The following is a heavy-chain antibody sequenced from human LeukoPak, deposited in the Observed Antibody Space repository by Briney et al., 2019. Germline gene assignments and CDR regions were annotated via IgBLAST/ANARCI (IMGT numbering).Heavy chain of an antibody. Sequence: GGSLRLSCAASGFTFSSHGMHWVRQAPGKGLEWVAVIWYDGSNKYYADSVKGRFTISRDTSKNTLYLQMNSLRAEDTAVYYCARAPFRYSSGWYTFGYWGQGSLVTVSS. D-gene: IGHD6-19*01. V-gene: IGHV3-33*01. CDR3: ARAPFRYSSGWYTFGY. CDR1: GFTFSSHG. CDR2: IWYDGSNK. J-gene: IGHJ4*02.